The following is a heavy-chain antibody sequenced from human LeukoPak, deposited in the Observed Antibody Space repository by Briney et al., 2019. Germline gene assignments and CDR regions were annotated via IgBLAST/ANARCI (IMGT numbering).Heavy chain of an antibody. CDR3: AKDNAQWPRVLDF. CDR1: GFSFSYYA. V-gene: IGHV3-23*01. CDR2: MSGSGATA. D-gene: IGHD6-19*01. Sequence: PGGSLRLSCAASGFSFSYYAMSWVRQAPGKGLEWVSGMSGSGATAYYADSVKGRFTISRDNSDNTVYLQMSSLSAEDTAVYYCAKDNAQWPRVLDFWGQGTLVTVSS. J-gene: IGHJ4*02.